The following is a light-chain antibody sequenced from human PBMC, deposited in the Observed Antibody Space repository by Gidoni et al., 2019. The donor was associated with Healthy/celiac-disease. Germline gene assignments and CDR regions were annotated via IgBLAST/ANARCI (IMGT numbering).Light chain of an antibody. Sequence: AIQLTHSPSSLSASVGDRVTITCRASQGISSSLAWYQQKPGKAPKLLIYDASSLESGVPSRFSGSGSGTDFTLTISSLQPEDFATYYCQQFNSYPRTLGQGTKVEIK. CDR2: DAS. J-gene: IGKJ1*01. CDR1: QGISSS. V-gene: IGKV1-13*02. CDR3: QQFNSYPRT.